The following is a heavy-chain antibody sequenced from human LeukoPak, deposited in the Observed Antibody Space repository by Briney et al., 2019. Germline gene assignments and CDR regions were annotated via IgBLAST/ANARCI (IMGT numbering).Heavy chain of an antibody. Sequence: SETLSLTCAVSGGSISSNNWWGWVRQPPGQGLEWIGEIYHSGSPNYNPSLKSRVTISVDKSRNHFSLNLRSVTAADTAVYYCARVNINNWHSCDYWGQGTLVTVSS. J-gene: IGHJ4*02. CDR2: IYHSGSP. V-gene: IGHV4-4*02. D-gene: IGHD1-1*01. CDR3: ARVNINNWHSCDY. CDR1: GGSISSNNW.